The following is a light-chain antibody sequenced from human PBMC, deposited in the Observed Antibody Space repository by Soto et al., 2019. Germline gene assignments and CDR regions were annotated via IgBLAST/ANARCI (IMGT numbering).Light chain of an antibody. Sequence: QSALTQPASVSGSPGQSITISCTGTSSDVGGYNYVSWYQQHPGKAPKLMIYEVSNRPSGVSNRFSGSKSGNTASLTISGLQAEDEDDYYCSSYTRSSNYVVFGGGTKLTVL. CDR1: SSDVGGYNY. CDR2: EVS. V-gene: IGLV2-14*01. CDR3: SSYTRSSNYVV. J-gene: IGLJ2*01.